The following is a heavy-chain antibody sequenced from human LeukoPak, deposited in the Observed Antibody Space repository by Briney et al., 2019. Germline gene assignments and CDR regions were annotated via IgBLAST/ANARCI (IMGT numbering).Heavy chain of an antibody. V-gene: IGHV3-74*01. J-gene: IGHJ3*02. CDR1: GFTFSSYW. Sequence: GGSLRLSCAASGFTFSSYWMFWVRQAPGKGLVWVSHIYTDGSSTTYADSVKGRFTISRDNAKNTLYLQMNSLRAEDTAVYYCAKVLGYSSNWYLCAFDIWGQGTIVTVSS. D-gene: IGHD6-13*01. CDR2: IYTDGSST. CDR3: AKVLGYSSNWYLCAFDI.